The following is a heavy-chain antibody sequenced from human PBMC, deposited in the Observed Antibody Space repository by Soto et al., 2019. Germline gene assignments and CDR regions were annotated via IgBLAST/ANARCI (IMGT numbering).Heavy chain of an antibody. D-gene: IGHD2-15*01. V-gene: IGHV4-61*08. CDR2: LYYSGST. J-gene: IGHJ4*02. CDR1: GGSISSGGYY. Sequence: SSETLYLTCTVSGGSISSGGYYWSWIRQPPGKGLEWIGYLYYSGSTNYNPSLKSRVTMSLDTSKNQFSLKLSSVTAADTAVYYCARGQVVAAQHWGQGTLVTVSS. CDR3: ARGQVVAAQH.